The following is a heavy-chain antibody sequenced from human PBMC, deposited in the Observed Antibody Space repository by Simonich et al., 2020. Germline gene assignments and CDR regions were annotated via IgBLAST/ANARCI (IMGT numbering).Heavy chain of an antibody. CDR2: ISYDGSKK. V-gene: IGHV3-30*07. CDR3: ARDRNWGWFDP. Sequence: QLQLVESGGGVVQPGRSLRLSCAASGFPFSSYAMHWVRQAPGKGLEWGAVISYDGSKKYYADSVKGRFPISRDNSKNTLYLQMNSLRAEETAVYYCARDRNWGWFDPWGQGTLVTVSS. CDR1: GFPFSSYA. D-gene: IGHD7-27*01. J-gene: IGHJ5*02.